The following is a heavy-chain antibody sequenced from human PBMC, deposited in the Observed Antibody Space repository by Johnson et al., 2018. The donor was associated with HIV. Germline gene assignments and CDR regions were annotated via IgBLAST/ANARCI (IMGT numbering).Heavy chain of an antibody. V-gene: IGHV3-30*03. CDR1: GFTFADYG. Sequence: QMLLVESGGGLVQPGGSLRLSCAASGFTFADYGMHWVRQPPGKGLEWVAFIAHDESITHYADSVKGRFTMSRDNSKNTLYLHMKSLRPEDTSIYYCARDRRARLPLYAFDIWGQGTMVTVSS. J-gene: IGHJ3*02. CDR3: ARDRRARLPLYAFDI. CDR2: IAHDESIT. D-gene: IGHD6-6*01.